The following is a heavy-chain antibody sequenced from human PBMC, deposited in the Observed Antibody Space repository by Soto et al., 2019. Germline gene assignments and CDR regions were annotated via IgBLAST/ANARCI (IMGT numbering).Heavy chain of an antibody. D-gene: IGHD6-13*01. J-gene: IGHJ6*01. Sequence: GGSLRLSWAASGFTFSSYGINWVRQAPGKGLAWVSSISGSSRSTDFADSVKGRFTISRDNAKNLVYLQMNSLRAEDTAIYFCARDHASGVYGGLDVWGQGTTVTV. CDR2: ISGSSRST. CDR3: ARDHASGVYGGLDV. V-gene: IGHV3-21*06. CDR1: GFTFSSYG.